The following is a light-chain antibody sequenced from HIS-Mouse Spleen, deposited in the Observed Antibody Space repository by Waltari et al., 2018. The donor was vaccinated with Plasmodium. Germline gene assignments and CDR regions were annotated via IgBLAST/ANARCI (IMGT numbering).Light chain of an antibody. CDR2: EDS. J-gene: IGLJ3*02. V-gene: IGLV3-10*01. CDR3: YSTDSSGNHRV. CDR1: ALPKKY. Sequence: SYELTQPPPVSVSPGQTARITCPADALPKKYPYWYQQKSGQAPVLLIYEDSKRPSGIPERFSGSSSGTMATLTISGAQVEDEADYYCYSTDSSGNHRVFGGGTKLTVL.